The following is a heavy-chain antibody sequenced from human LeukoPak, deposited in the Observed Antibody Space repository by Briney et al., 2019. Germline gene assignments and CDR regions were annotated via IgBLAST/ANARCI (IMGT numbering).Heavy chain of an antibody. CDR2: IKQDGSEK. Sequence: GGSLRLSCAASGFTFSSYWMSWVRQAPGKGREWVANIKQDGSEKYYVDSVKGRFTISRDNAKNSLYLQMNSLRAEDTAVYYCVRDQYGSGSYPPDAFDIWGQGTMVTVSS. D-gene: IGHD3-10*01. J-gene: IGHJ3*02. V-gene: IGHV3-7*01. CDR3: VRDQYGSGSYPPDAFDI. CDR1: GFTFSSYW.